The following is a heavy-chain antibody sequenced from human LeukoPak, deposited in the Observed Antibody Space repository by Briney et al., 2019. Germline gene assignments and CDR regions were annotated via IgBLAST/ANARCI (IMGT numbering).Heavy chain of an antibody. J-gene: IGHJ6*02. CDR3: ARDSLRYDFWSGYYTPYYYYYYGMDV. Sequence: PGGSLRLSCAASGFTFDDYAMHWVRQAPGKGLEWVSSISSSSSYIYYADSVKGRFTISRDNAKNSLYLQMNSLRAEDTAVYYCARDSLRYDFWSGYYTPYYYYYYGMDVWGQGTTVTVSS. V-gene: IGHV3-21*01. CDR1: GFTFDDYA. CDR2: ISSSSSYI. D-gene: IGHD3-3*01.